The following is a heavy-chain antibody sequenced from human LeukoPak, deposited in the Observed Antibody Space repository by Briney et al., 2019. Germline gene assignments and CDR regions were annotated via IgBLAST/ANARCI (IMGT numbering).Heavy chain of an antibody. J-gene: IGHJ4*02. CDR2: IKQDGSEK. V-gene: IGHV3-7*01. CDR1: GFTFSSHW. D-gene: IGHD6-19*01. CDR3: ATTLTQWLLSN. Sequence: GGSLRLSCAASGFTFSSHWMHWVRQAPGKGLEWVANIKQDGSEKYYVDSVKGRFTISRDNPKNSLYLQMNSLRAEDTAVYYCATTLTQWLLSNWGQGTLVTVSS.